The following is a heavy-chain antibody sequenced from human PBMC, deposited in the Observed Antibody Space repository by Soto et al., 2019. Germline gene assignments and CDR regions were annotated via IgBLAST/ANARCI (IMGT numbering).Heavy chain of an antibody. CDR1: GGSISSGGYY. V-gene: IGHV4-31*03. CDR3: ARDVRDAGYYYYGMDV. J-gene: IGHJ6*02. Sequence: NPSETLSLTCTVSGGSISSGGYYWSWIRQHPGKGLEWIGYIYYSGSTYYNPSLKSRVTISVDTSKNQFSLKLSSVTAADTAVYYCARDVRDAGYYYYGMDVWGQGTTVTVSS. CDR2: IYYSGST.